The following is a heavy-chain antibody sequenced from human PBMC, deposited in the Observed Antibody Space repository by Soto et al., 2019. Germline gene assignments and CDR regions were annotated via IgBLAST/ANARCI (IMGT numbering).Heavy chain of an antibody. V-gene: IGHV3-23*01. Sequence: VQLLESGGGLVQPGGSLRLSCAASGFTFSSYAMNWVRQTPGAGLEWVSGISDSGGSPYYADSVKGRFTISRDNSKNTLFLQMDSLCALYTGVYYCAWYALVLFPRWYNWLVRWGQGTLVSFYS. CDR2: ISDSGGSP. CDR3: AWYALVLFPRWYNWLVR. D-gene: IGHD2-15*01. CDR1: GFTFSSYA. J-gene: IGHJ5*02.